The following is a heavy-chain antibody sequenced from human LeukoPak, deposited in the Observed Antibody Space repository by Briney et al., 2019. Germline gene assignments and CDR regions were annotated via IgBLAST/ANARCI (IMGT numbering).Heavy chain of an antibody. CDR1: GFTFSSYW. CDR2: IYYSGST. V-gene: IGHV4-59*01. D-gene: IGHD3-10*01. Sequence: GSLRLSCAASGFTFSSYWMSWIRQPPGKGLEWIGYIYYSGSTNYNPSLKSRVTISVDTSKNQFSLKLSSVTAADTAVYYCARGFYGSGSYSPPYYYMDVWGKGTTVTISS. J-gene: IGHJ6*03. CDR3: ARGFYGSGSYSPPYYYMDV.